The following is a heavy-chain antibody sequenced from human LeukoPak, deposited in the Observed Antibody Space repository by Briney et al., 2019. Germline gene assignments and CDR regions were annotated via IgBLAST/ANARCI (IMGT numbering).Heavy chain of an antibody. CDR3: ARELVVVTTISGHY. CDR1: GFSFSSYA. D-gene: IGHD2-21*02. J-gene: IGHJ4*02. CDR2: ISYDGSNK. Sequence: GGSLRLSCAASGFSFSSYAMHWVRQAPGKGLEWVALISYDGSNKYYADSVKGRFTISRDNSKDTLYLQMNSLRAGDTAVYYCARELVVVTTISGHYWGQGTLVTVSS. V-gene: IGHV3-30-3*01.